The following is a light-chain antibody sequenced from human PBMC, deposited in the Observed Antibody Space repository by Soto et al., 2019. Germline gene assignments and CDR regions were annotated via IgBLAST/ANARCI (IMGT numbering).Light chain of an antibody. J-gene: IGKJ4*01. V-gene: IGKV1-39*01. Sequence: DIPMTQSPSSLSASVGDTVTVTCRASQNIDTFLNWYQQKPGKSPRLLIYAASNLEIGLPSRFSGRASETDFTLTINSLQPEDFATYYCQQTHSPPLTFGGGTRVDLK. CDR2: AAS. CDR1: QNIDTF. CDR3: QQTHSPPLT.